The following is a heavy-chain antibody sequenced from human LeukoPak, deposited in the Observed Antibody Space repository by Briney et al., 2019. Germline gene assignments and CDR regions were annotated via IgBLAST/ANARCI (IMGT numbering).Heavy chain of an antibody. CDR1: GGSISSGDYY. V-gene: IGHV4-61*02. CDR3: ARESYFRFGAAPYDY. J-gene: IGHJ4*02. CDR2: IYTSGST. D-gene: IGHD3-10*01. Sequence: PSETLSLTCTVSGGSISSGDYYWTWIRQPAGQGLEWIGRIYTSGSTNYNPSLKSRVTISVDTSKNQFSLKLSSVTAADTAVYYCARESYFRFGAAPYDYWGQGNLVTVSS.